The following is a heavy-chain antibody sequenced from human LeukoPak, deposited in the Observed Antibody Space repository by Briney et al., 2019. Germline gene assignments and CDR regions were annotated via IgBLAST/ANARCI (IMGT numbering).Heavy chain of an antibody. D-gene: IGHD5-24*01. Sequence: PGGSLRLSCAASGFTFSSYAMHWVRQAPGRGLEWVAVISYDGSNKYYADSVKGRFTISRDNSKNTLYLQMNSLRAEDTAVYYCAKAWGGRRDGYNYGDYWGQGTLVTVSS. CDR3: AKAWGGRRDGYNYGDY. J-gene: IGHJ4*02. CDR1: GFTFSSYA. CDR2: ISYDGSNK. V-gene: IGHV3-30*04.